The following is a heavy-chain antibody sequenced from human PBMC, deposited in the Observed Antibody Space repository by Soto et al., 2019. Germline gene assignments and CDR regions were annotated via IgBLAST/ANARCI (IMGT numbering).Heavy chain of an antibody. CDR1: GFTFSDHH. CDR3: AREPGSCSGDTCYQVYYFDY. D-gene: IGHD2-15*01. J-gene: IGHJ4*02. V-gene: IGHV3-72*01. CDR2: TRNQANAYYT. Sequence: EVQLVESGGNLVQPGGSLRLSCAASGFTFSDHHLDWVRQAPGKGLEWIGRTRNQANAYYTDYAASDKGRFTISIDDSNNSLYLRRSGLKIEDTAVYYGAREPGSCSGDTCYQVYYFDYWGQGNLVTVSS.